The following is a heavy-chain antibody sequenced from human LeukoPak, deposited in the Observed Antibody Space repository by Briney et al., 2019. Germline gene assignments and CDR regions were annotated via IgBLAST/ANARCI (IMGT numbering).Heavy chain of an antibody. Sequence: ASVKVSCKASGGTFSSYAISWVRQAPGQGLEWVGWISAYNGDTKYAQKLQGRVTMTTDTSTRTVYMELRTLRSDDTSIYYCARDSYDFLTGRYSGSGGDYWGQGTLVTVSS. CDR1: GGTFSSYA. J-gene: IGHJ4*02. CDR2: ISAYNGDT. D-gene: IGHD3-9*01. V-gene: IGHV1-18*01. CDR3: ARDSYDFLTGRYSGSGGDY.